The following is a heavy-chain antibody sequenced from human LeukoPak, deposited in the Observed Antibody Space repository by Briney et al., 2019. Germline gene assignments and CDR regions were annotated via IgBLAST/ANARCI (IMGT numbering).Heavy chain of an antibody. CDR1: GSTFSNHW. V-gene: IGHV3-74*03. Sequence: GGSLRLSCAASGSTFSNHWMHWVRQAPGKGLVWVSRIDEGGTNAMYADSVKGRFSISRDNAKNTVNLQMNSLRVEDTGVYYCIRDEALWRLDYWGQGTLVTVSS. CDR2: IDEGGTNA. CDR3: IRDEALWRLDY. D-gene: IGHD2-21*01. J-gene: IGHJ4*02.